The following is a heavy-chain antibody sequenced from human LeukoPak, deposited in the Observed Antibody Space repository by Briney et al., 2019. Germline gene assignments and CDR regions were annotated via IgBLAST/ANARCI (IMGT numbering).Heavy chain of an antibody. Sequence: GGSLRLSCAGSGFTFSDYWMTWVRQAPGRGLEWVANIKEDGSDKQYVDSVQGRFTISRDNAENSLYLQMNSLRAEDTAVYYCAKAVSDDEVDAFDIWGQGTMVTVSS. V-gene: IGHV3-7*01. J-gene: IGHJ3*02. CDR3: AKAVSDDEVDAFDI. CDR2: IKEDGSDK. D-gene: IGHD1-1*01. CDR1: GFTFSDYW.